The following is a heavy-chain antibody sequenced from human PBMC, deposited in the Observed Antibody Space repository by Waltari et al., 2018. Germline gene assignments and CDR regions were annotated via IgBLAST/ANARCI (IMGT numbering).Heavy chain of an antibody. J-gene: IGHJ4*02. Sequence: QVQLQQWGAGLLKPSETLSLTCAVYGGSFSGYHWSWLRQPPGKGLEWIGEINYSGSTNHNSSLKSRVTISVDTSKNQFSLKLSSVTAADTAVYYCARGVDYDYVWGSYRHHFDYWGQGTLVIVSS. CDR1: GGSFSGYH. CDR3: ARGVDYDYVWGSYRHHFDY. CDR2: INYSGST. V-gene: IGHV4-34*01. D-gene: IGHD3-16*02.